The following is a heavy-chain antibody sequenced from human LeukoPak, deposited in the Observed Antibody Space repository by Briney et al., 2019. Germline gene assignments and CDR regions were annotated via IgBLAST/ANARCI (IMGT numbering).Heavy chain of an antibody. J-gene: IGHJ4*02. CDR1: GFTFSSSS. CDR3: AKNWGSSWYYFDY. Sequence: GGSLRLSCAASGFTFSSSSMHWVRQAPGKGLEWVSTISDSGGSTSYADSVKGRFTISRDNSKNTLYLQMDSLRADDTAVYYCAKNWGSSWYYFDYWGQGTLVTVSS. V-gene: IGHV3-23*01. D-gene: IGHD6-13*01. CDR2: ISDSGGST.